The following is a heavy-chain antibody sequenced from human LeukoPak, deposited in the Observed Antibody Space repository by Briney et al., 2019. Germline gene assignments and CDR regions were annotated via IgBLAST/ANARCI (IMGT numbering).Heavy chain of an antibody. D-gene: IGHD6-19*01. CDR1: GFTFSSYA. CDR3: ARDQAAYSSGWWVDY. Sequence: GGSLRLSCAASGFTFSSYAMHWVRQAPGKGLEWVAVISYDGSNKYYADSVKGRFTISRDNSKNTLYLQMNSLRAEDTAVYYCARDQAAYSSGWWVDYWGQGTLVTVSS. CDR2: ISYDGSNK. J-gene: IGHJ4*02. V-gene: IGHV3-30*04.